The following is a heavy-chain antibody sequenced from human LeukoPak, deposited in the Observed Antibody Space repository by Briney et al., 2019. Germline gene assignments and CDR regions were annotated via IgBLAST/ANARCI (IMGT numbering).Heavy chain of an antibody. CDR1: GFTFSSYG. CDR3: VAGGVVETLYNSYGLDV. J-gene: IGHJ6*02. Sequence: GGSLRLSCVASGFTFSSYGMHWVRQGPGKGLEWVAVIWYDGSKKDHAESVEGRFTISRDNTQNTLYLQMNGLRPEDTAVYFCVAGGVVETLYNSYGLDVWGPGTTVSVSS. CDR2: IWYDGSKK. V-gene: IGHV3-33*03. D-gene: IGHD2-15*01.